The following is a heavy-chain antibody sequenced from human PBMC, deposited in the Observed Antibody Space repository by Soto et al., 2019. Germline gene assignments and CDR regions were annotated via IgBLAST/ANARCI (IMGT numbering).Heavy chain of an antibody. CDR2: ISSSSSYT. CDR1: GFTFSDYY. V-gene: IGHV3-11*06. Sequence: GGSLRLSCAASGFTFSDYYMSWIRQAPGKGLEWVSYISSSSSYTNYADSVKGRFTISRDNAKNSLYLQMNSLRAEDTAVYYCAKAPITNTIFGVVITWGQGTLVTVPS. D-gene: IGHD3-3*01. J-gene: IGHJ1*01. CDR3: AKAPITNTIFGVVIT.